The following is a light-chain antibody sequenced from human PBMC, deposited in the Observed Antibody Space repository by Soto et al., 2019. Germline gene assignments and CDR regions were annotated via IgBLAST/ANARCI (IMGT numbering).Light chain of an antibody. CDR2: DAY. CDR1: QSISSW. CDR3: QQYNSYLLT. J-gene: IGKJ2*01. Sequence: DIQMTQSPSTLSASVGDRVTITCRASQSISSWLAWYQQKPGKAPKLLIYDAYSLESGVPSRFSGSGSGTEFNLTISSLQPDDFATYYCQQYNSYLLTFGQGTKLEIK. V-gene: IGKV1-5*01.